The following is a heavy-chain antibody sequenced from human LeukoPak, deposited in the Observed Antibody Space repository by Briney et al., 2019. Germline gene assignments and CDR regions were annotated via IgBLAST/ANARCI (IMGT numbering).Heavy chain of an antibody. V-gene: IGHV4-30-4*08. CDR3: ARVGYCSSTSCYTGAFDI. D-gene: IGHD2-2*02. Sequence: SETLSLTCTVSGGSISSGDYYWSWIRQPPGKGLEWIGYVYYSGSTYYNPSLKSRVTISVDTSKNQFSLKLSSVTAADTAVYYCARVGYCSSTSCYTGAFDIWGQGTMVTVSS. CDR1: GGSISSGDYY. CDR2: VYYSGST. J-gene: IGHJ3*02.